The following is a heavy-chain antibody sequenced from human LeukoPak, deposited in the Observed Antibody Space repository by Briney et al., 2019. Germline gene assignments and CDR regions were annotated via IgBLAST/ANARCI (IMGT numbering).Heavy chain of an antibody. J-gene: IGHJ5*02. V-gene: IGHV5-51*01. CDR3: ARLGTAYCGGDCYSLDP. D-gene: IGHD2-21*02. CDR1: GYSFTSYW. CDR2: IYPGDSDT. Sequence: GESLKISCKGSGYSFTSYWIGWVRQMPGKGLEWMGIIYPGDSDTRYSPSFQGQVTISADKSISTAYLQWSSLKASDTAMYYCARLGTAYCGGDCYSLDPWGQGTLVTVSS.